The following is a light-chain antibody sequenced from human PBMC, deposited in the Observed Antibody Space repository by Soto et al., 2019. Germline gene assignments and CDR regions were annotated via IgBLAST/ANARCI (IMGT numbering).Light chain of an antibody. J-gene: IGKJ2*01. CDR3: QQYNNWPLYT. CDR2: GAS. CDR1: QSVSSSY. Sequence: EIVLTQSPGTLSLSPGERATLSCRAIQSVSSSYLAWYQQKPGQAPRLLIYGASSRASGIPDRFSGTGSGTDFTLTVSSLQSEDFAVYFCQQYNNWPLYTFGQGTKVDIK. V-gene: IGKV3-20*01.